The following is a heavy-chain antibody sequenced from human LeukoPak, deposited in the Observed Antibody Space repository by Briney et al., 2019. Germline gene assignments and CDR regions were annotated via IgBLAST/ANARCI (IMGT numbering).Heavy chain of an antibody. D-gene: IGHD2-2*01. CDR3: AKRGAIVVVPAAILGGGYYFDY. V-gene: IGHV3-23*01. Sequence: GGSLRLSCAASGCTFSSYGMSWVRQAPGKGLEWVSAISGSGGSTYYADSVKGRFTISRDNSKNTLYLQMNSLRAEDTAVYYCAKRGAIVVVPAAILGGGYYFDYWGQGTLVTVSS. CDR2: ISGSGGST. J-gene: IGHJ4*02. CDR1: GCTFSSYG.